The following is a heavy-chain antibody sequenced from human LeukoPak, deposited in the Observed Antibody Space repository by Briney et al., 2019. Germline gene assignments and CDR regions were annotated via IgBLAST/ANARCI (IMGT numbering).Heavy chain of an antibody. Sequence: ASVKVSCKASGYTFTGYYMHWVRQAPGQGLEWMERINPNSGGTNYAQKFQGRVTMTRDTSISTAYMELSRLRSDDTAVYYCARAEYYYGSGSYFDYWGQGTLVTVSS. V-gene: IGHV1-2*06. CDR1: GYTFTGYY. J-gene: IGHJ4*02. CDR2: INPNSGGT. CDR3: ARAEYYYGSGSYFDY. D-gene: IGHD3-10*01.